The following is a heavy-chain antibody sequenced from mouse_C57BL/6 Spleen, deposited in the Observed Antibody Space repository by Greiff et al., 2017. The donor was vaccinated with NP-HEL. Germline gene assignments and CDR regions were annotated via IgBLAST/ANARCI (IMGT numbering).Heavy chain of an antibody. CDR1: GYTFTSYW. CDR2: IDPSDSYT. D-gene: IGHD1-1*01. J-gene: IGHJ2*01. V-gene: IGHV1-59*01. Sequence: QVQLQQPGAELVRPGTSVKLSCKASGYTFTSYWMHWVKQRPGQGLEWIGVIDPSDSYTNYTQKFKGKATLTVDTSSSTAYMQLSSLTSEDSAVYYCAGRGGSSFFDYWGQGTTLTVAS. CDR3: AGRGGSSFFDY.